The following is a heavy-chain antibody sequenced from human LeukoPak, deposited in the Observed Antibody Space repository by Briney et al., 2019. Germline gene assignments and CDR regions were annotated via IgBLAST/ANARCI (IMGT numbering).Heavy chain of an antibody. V-gene: IGHV3-23*01. J-gene: IGHJ6*02. CDR3: ARTKVNCSSTSCAQRNYYYGMDV. CDR2: ISGSGGST. D-gene: IGHD2-2*01. CDR1: GFTFSSYA. Sequence: GGSLRLSCAASGFTFSSYAMSWVRQAPGKGLEWVSAISGSGGSTYYADSVKGRFTISRDNSKNTLYLQMNSLRAGDTAVYYCARTKVNCSSTSCAQRNYYYGMDVWGQGTTVTVSS.